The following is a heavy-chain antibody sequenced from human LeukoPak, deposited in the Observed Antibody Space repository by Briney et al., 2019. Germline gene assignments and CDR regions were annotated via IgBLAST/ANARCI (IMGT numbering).Heavy chain of an antibody. D-gene: IGHD1-14*01. J-gene: IGHJ4*02. Sequence: GESLQISCQVSGYTFTHNWIGWVRRKPGRGLEWLGVIFPADSNTAYNSSFRGQVTISVDKSIDTAYLQWGSLKASDSAIYYCARHRATGTWSDFDYWGQGTVVTVSS. CDR2: IFPADSNT. CDR3: ARHRATGTWSDFDY. CDR1: GYTFTHNW. V-gene: IGHV5-51*01.